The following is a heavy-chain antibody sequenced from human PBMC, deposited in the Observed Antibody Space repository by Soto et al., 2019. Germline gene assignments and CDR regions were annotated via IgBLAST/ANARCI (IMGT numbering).Heavy chain of an antibody. J-gene: IGHJ4*02. Sequence: QVQLVQSGAEVKKPGASVKVSCKASGYTFTSYDISWVRQATGQGLEWMGWMSPSSGTTGFVQKFHGRVTVTRDTSISTAYMEVTSLTSEDTAVYYCARTIFGVATYYFDYWGQGTLVTVSS. CDR2: MSPSSGTT. CDR1: GYTFTSYD. CDR3: ARTIFGVATYYFDY. D-gene: IGHD3-3*01. V-gene: IGHV1-8*01.